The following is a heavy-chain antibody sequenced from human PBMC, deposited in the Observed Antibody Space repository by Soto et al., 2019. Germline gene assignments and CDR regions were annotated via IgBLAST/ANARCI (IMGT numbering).Heavy chain of an antibody. CDR1: GYKFPTYW. CDR2: IYPGDSDT. J-gene: IGHJ4*02. V-gene: IGHV5-51*01. D-gene: IGHD3-9*01. CDR3: ARHFTHSYNKTGYEYFDY. Sequence: PGESLKISCQASGYKFPTYWIGWVRQRPGKGLEWMGIIYPGDSDTRYGPSFQGQVTVSVDNSLNSAYLQWRSLQASDTAIYFCARHFTHSYNKTGYEYFDYWGQGTLVTVSS.